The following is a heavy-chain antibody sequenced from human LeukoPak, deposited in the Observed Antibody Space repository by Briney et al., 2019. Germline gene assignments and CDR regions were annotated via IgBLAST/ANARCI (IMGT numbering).Heavy chain of an antibody. D-gene: IGHD3-10*01. V-gene: IGHV3-30*04. Sequence: GGSLRLSCAASGFTFSSYAMHWVRQAPGKGLEWVAVISYDGSNKYYADSVKGRFTISRDNSKNTLYLQMNSLRAEDTAVYYCAKDGNRYYGSGSYSDYWGQGTLVTVSS. CDR2: ISYDGSNK. J-gene: IGHJ4*02. CDR3: AKDGNRYYGSGSYSDY. CDR1: GFTFSSYA.